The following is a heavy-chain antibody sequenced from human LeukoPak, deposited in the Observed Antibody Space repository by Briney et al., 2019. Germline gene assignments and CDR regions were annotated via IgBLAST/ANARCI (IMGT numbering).Heavy chain of an antibody. Sequence: GSLRLSCAASGFTFSSYGMSWVRQAPGKGLEWVSAISGSGGSTYYADSVKGRFTISRDNSKNTLYLQMNSLRAEDTAVYYCAKGGLQLLDHIYFDYWGQGTLVTVSS. J-gene: IGHJ4*02. CDR3: AKGGLQLLDHIYFDY. CDR2: ISGSGGST. D-gene: IGHD2-2*02. CDR1: GFTFSSYG. V-gene: IGHV3-23*01.